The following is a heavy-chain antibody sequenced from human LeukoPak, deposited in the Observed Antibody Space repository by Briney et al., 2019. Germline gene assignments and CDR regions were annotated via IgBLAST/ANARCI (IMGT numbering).Heavy chain of an antibody. Sequence: GGSLRLSCAASGFTFSSYGMHWVRQAPGKGLEWVAFIRYDGSNKYYADSVKGRFTISRDNSKNTLYLQMNSLRAEDTAVYYCAKATRRGYYDSRPSFDYWGQGTLVTVSS. V-gene: IGHV3-30*02. J-gene: IGHJ4*02. CDR1: GFTFSSYG. D-gene: IGHD3-22*01. CDR2: IRYDGSNK. CDR3: AKATRRGYYDSRPSFDY.